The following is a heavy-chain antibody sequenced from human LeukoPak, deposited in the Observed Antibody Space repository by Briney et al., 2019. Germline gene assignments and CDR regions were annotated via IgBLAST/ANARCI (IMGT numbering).Heavy chain of an antibody. V-gene: IGHV1-2*02. D-gene: IGHD3-10*01. J-gene: IGHJ4*02. CDR3: ASWAGGSAPVASFDY. CDR1: GYTFTVYY. CDR2: INLKSGAT. Sequence: ASVKVSCKPSGYTFTVYYMHWLRQAPGQGLEWMGWINLKSGATNYAQKFQGRVMMTRDTSISTGYMELSRLRYDDTAVYYCASWAGGSAPVASFDYWGQGTLVTVSS.